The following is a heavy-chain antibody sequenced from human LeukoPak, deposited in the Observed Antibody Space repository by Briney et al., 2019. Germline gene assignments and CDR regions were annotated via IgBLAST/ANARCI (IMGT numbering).Heavy chain of an antibody. CDR1: GFTFSSYA. CDR2: IGGSGGST. CDR3: AKDWGRIAVAGVYYYYYYGMDV. J-gene: IGHJ6*02. V-gene: IGHV3-23*01. D-gene: IGHD6-19*01. Sequence: GGSLRLSCAASGFTFSSYAMSWVRQAPGKGLEWVSAIGGSGGSTYYADSVKGRFTISRDNSKNTLYLQMNSLRAEDTAVYYCAKDWGRIAVAGVYYYYYYGMDVWGQGTTVTVSS.